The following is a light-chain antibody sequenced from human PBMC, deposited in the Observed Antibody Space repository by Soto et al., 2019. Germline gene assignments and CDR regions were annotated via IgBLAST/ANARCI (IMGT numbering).Light chain of an antibody. CDR3: QHYDNSPIT. V-gene: IGKV3-20*01. CDR2: GAS. CDR1: QSVRRN. Sequence: EIVLTQSPGTLSLSPGERATLSCRASQSVRRNLAWYQQKPGQAPSLLISGASSRATGIPDRFSGSGSGTDFTLTISRLEPEDFALYYCQHYDNSPITFGQGTRLEIK. J-gene: IGKJ5*01.